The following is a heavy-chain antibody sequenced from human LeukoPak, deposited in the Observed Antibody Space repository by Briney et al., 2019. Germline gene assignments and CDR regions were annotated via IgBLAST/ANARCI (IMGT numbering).Heavy chain of an antibody. V-gene: IGHV3-53*01. D-gene: IGHD4-23*01. CDR1: GFTFSSYA. J-gene: IGHJ4*02. Sequence: GGSLRLSCAASGFTFSSYAMNWVRQAPGKGLEWVSVIYSGGSTYYADSVKGRFTISRDNSKNTLYLQMNSLRAEDTAVYYCARDDRDDYGGNPGYWGQGTLVTVSS. CDR3: ARDDRDDYGGNPGY. CDR2: IYSGGST.